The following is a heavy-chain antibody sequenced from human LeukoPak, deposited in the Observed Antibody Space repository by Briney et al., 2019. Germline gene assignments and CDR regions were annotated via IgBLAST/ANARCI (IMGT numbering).Heavy chain of an antibody. Sequence: GGSLRLSCVGTGFTFDNSAIHWVRQDSGKSLEWVSGISWNGGSIDYVDSVKGRFTISRYNAKNSLYLQMNDLRAEDTALYFCAKRISSLPIRGALDIWGQGTLVTVSS. CDR3: AKRISSLPIRGALDI. D-gene: IGHD3-3*01. V-gene: IGHV3-9*01. J-gene: IGHJ4*02. CDR1: GFTFDNSA. CDR2: ISWNGGSI.